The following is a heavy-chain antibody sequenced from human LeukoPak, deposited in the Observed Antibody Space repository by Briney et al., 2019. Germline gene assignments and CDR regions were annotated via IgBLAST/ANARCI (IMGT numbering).Heavy chain of an antibody. J-gene: IGHJ4*02. Sequence: SETLSHTCAVYGGSFSGYYWSWIRQPPGKGLEWIGEINHSGSTNYNPSLKSRVTISVDTSKNQFSLKLSSVTAADTAVYYCARTRRQWLGYFDYWGQGTLVTVSS. CDR2: INHSGST. CDR1: GGSFSGYY. D-gene: IGHD6-19*01. V-gene: IGHV4-34*01. CDR3: ARTRRQWLGYFDY.